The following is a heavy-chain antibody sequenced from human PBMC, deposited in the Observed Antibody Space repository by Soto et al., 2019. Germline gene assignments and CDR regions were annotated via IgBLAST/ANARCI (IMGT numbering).Heavy chain of an antibody. CDR1: GGSFREYY. Sequence: SEPLSLTCAVNGGSFREYYWSWLRQPPGKGLEWIGEINQSGTTHYNPSLKRRINISIDTSKNQFSLNLTSVTAADTATYYCARDIITVIGGEIYYYFGMDVWGQGTTVTVSS. J-gene: IGHJ6*02. CDR3: ARDIITVIGGEIYYYFGMDV. V-gene: IGHV4-34*01. CDR2: INQSGTT. D-gene: IGHD3-10*01.